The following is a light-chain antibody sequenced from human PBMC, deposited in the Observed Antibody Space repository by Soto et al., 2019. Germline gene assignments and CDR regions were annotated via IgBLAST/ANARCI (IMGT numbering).Light chain of an antibody. Sequence: DIQMTQSPSSLSASVGDRVTITCRASQAIGTWLAWYQQKPGKAPKLLISDASNLEGGVPSRFSGSGSGTEFTLTITSLEPEDFAIYYCQQYHKYPWTFGQGTKVDIK. CDR2: DAS. J-gene: IGKJ1*01. CDR1: QAIGTW. CDR3: QQYHKYPWT. V-gene: IGKV1-5*01.